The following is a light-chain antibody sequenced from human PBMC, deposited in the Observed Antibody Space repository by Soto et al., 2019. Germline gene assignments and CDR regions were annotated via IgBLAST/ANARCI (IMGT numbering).Light chain of an antibody. CDR1: SGDIGSYNR. CDR2: EVT. CDR3: NSYTTSTRV. Sequence: QSVLTQPASVSGSPGQSITISCTGTSGDIGSYNRVSWYQQHPGKAPKLIIYEVTDRPSGVSNRFSGSKSGNTASLTISGLQAEDEADYYCNSYTTSTRVFGTGTKVTV. V-gene: IGLV2-14*01. J-gene: IGLJ1*01.